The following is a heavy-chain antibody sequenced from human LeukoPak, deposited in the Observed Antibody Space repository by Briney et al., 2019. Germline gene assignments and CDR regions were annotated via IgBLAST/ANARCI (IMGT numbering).Heavy chain of an antibody. CDR1: GFTFSGSA. V-gene: IGHV3-73*01. D-gene: IGHD2-2*01. Sequence: GGSLRLSCAASGFTFSGSAMHWVRQASGKWLEWVGRIRSKANSYATAYAASVKGRFTISRDDSKNTAYLQMSSLKTEDTAVYYCTIRLGYCSSTSCYQFDYWGQGTLVTVSS. CDR2: IRSKANSYAT. J-gene: IGHJ4*02. CDR3: TIRLGYCSSTSCYQFDY.